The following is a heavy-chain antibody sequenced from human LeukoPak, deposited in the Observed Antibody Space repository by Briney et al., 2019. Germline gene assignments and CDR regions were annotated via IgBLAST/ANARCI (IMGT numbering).Heavy chain of an antibody. J-gene: IGHJ4*02. D-gene: IGHD3-16*01. CDR1: GGSISSYY. Sequence: SETLSLTCTVSGGSISSYYWSWIRQPPGKGLECIGYIYYTGSTNYNPSLKSRVTIAVDTSKNQFSLKLTPVTAADTAVYDCARGGGLGWPFFDYWGQGTLVTVSS. V-gene: IGHV4-59*01. CDR3: ARGGGLGWPFFDY. CDR2: IYYTGST.